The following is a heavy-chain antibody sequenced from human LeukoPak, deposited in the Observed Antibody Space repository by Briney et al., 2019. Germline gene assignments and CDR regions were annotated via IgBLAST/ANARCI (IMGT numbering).Heavy chain of an antibody. J-gene: IGHJ6*02. CDR2: IYYSGST. D-gene: IGHD3-9*01. V-gene: IGHV4-59*01. CDR1: GGSISSYY. CDR3: ARAPNYYDILTGYYGLSGMDV. Sequence: SETLSLTCTVSGGSISSYYWSCIRQPPGKGLEWIGYIYYSGSTNYNPSLKSRVTISVDTSKNQFSLKLSSVTAADTAVYYCARAPNYYDILTGYYGLSGMDVWGQGTTVTVSS.